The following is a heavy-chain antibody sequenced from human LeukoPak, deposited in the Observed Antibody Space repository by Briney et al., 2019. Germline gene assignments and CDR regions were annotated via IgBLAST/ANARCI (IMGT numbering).Heavy chain of an antibody. Sequence: GASVKVSCKASGYTFTGYYMHWVRQAPGQGLEWMGWINLNSGGTNYAQKFQGWVTMTRDTSISTAYMELSRLRSDDTAVYYCARSTVTTSWAFDIWGQGTMVTVSS. D-gene: IGHD4-17*01. CDR3: ARSTVTTSWAFDI. J-gene: IGHJ3*02. CDR2: INLNSGGT. V-gene: IGHV1-2*04. CDR1: GYTFTGYY.